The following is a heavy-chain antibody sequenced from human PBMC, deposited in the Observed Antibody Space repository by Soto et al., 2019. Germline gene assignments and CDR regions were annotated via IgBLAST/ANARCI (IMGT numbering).Heavy chain of an antibody. J-gene: IGHJ4*02. CDR3: ARQLSHICDS. D-gene: IGHD3-3*02. CDR2: IKPGTSDI. CDR1: W. Sequence: WFGWVRQMPGKGLEWMGIIKPGTSDIRYSPSCRGHVTISADEAVSTAYLQWSSLKASDTDMYYCARQLSHICDSWGQGTLVTVYS. V-gene: IGHV5-51*01.